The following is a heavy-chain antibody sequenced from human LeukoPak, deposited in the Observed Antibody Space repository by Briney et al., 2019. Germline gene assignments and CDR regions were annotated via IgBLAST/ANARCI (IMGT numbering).Heavy chain of an antibody. D-gene: IGHD2-15*01. CDR3: AREVVVAATKWFDP. CDR2: ISSSSSYI. J-gene: IGHJ5*02. Sequence: PGGSLRLSCAASGFTFDDYAMHWVRQAPGKGLEWVSSISSSSSYIYYADSVKGRFTISRDNAKNSLYLQMNSLRAEDTAVYYCAREVVVAATKWFDPWGQGTLVTVSS. CDR1: GFTFDDYA. V-gene: IGHV3-21*01.